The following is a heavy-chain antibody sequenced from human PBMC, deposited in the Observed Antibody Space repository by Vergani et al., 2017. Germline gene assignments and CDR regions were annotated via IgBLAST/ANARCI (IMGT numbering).Heavy chain of an antibody. J-gene: IGHJ6*02. D-gene: IGHD4-11*01. CDR3: ARDGFRATVTRGYYYYYGMDG. CDR2: TRNKANSYTT. Sequence: EVQLVESGGGLVQPGGSLRLSCAASGFTFSDHYMDWVRQAPGKGLEWVGRTRNKANSYTTEYAASVKGRFTISRDDSKNSLYLQMNSLKTEDTAVYYCARDGFRATVTRGYYYYYGMDGWGQGTTVTVS. V-gene: IGHV3-72*01. CDR1: GFTFSDHY.